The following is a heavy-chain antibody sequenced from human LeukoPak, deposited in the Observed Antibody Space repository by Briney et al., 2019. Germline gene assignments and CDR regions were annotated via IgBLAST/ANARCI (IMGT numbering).Heavy chain of an antibody. V-gene: IGHV3-11*06. CDR2: ISRSSSYT. J-gene: IGHJ3*02. Sequence: PGGSLRLSCAASGVTFSDHYMSWIRQAPGKGLEWVSYISRSSSYTNYADSVKSRFTISRDNAKKPLYLQMNSLRHGDTAVYYCARRALLRGVMNAFDIWGQGTMVTVSS. CDR1: GVTFSDHY. CDR3: ARRALLRGVMNAFDI. D-gene: IGHD3-10*01.